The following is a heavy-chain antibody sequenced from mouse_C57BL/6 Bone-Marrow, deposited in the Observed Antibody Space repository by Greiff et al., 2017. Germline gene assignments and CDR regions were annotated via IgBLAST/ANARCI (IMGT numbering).Heavy chain of an antibody. CDR1: GFTFSSYA. D-gene: IGHD1-1*01. Sequence: EVMLVESGGGLVKPGGSLKLSCAASGFTFSSYAMSWVRQTPEKRLEWVATISDGGSYTYYPDNVKGRFTISRDNAKNNLYLQMGHLKSEDTAMYYCARSSYYYGSLFAYWGQGTLVTVSA. CDR3: ARSSYYYGSLFAY. J-gene: IGHJ3*01. CDR2: ISDGGSYT. V-gene: IGHV5-4*03.